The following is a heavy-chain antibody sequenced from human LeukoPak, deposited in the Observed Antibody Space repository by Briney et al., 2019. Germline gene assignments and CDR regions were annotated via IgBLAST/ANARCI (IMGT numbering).Heavy chain of an antibody. V-gene: IGHV1-69*13. CDR3: ARHYGSGSYSPNYYFDY. CDR1: GGTFSSYA. CDR2: IIPIFGTA. Sequence: SVKVSCKASGGTFSSYAISWVRQAPGQGLEWMGGIIPIFGTANYAQKFPGRVTITADESTSTAYMELSSLRSEDTAVYYCARHYGSGSYSPNYYFDYWGQGTLVTVSS. J-gene: IGHJ4*02. D-gene: IGHD3-10*01.